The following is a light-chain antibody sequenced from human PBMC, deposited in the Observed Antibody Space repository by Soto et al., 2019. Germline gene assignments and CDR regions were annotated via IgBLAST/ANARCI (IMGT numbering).Light chain of an antibody. CDR1: SSDVGAYDY. J-gene: IGLJ1*01. V-gene: IGLV2-8*02. Sequence: LTQPPSASRSPGQSVTISCTGTSSDVGAYDYVSWYQQHPGKAPKLMIYEINKRPSGVPDRFSGSKSGNTASLTISGLQAEDEADYYCCSYAVVSTYVFGTGTKVTVL. CDR3: CSYAVVSTYV. CDR2: EIN.